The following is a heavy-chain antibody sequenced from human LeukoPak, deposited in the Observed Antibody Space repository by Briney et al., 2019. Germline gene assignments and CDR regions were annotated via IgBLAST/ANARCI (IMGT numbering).Heavy chain of an antibody. D-gene: IGHD2-15*01. CDR1: GGSISSGSYY. Sequence: PSETLSLTCTVSGGSISSGSYYWSWIRQPAGKGLEWIGRIYTSGSTNYNPSLKSRVTISVDTSKNQFSLKLSSVTAADTAVYYYARDEWGYYAFDYWGQGTLVTISS. CDR2: IYTSGST. J-gene: IGHJ4*02. CDR3: ARDEWGYYAFDY. V-gene: IGHV4-61*02.